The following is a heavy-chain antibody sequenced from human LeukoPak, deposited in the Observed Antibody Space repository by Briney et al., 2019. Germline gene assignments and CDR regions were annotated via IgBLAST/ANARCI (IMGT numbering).Heavy chain of an antibody. V-gene: IGHV3-53*01. CDR1: GFTVSSNY. D-gene: IGHD4-17*01. CDR3: ARVETTVTTTRDY. J-gene: IGHJ4*02. CDR2: IYSGGST. Sequence: GGSLRLSCAASGFTVSSNYMSWVRQAPGKGLEWVSVIYSGGSTYYADSVKGRFTISRDNSKNTLYLQMNSLRAEDTAVYYCARVETTVTTTRDYWGQGTLVTVSS.